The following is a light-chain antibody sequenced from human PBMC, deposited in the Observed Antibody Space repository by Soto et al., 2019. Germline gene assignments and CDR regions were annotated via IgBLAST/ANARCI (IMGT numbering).Light chain of an antibody. J-gene: IGLJ1*01. CDR2: EVS. Sequence: QSVLTQPPSASGSPGQSVTISCTGTSSDISTYDYVSWYQHLPDKAPKLIIYEVSKRPSGVPDRFSGSKSGNTASLTVSGLLHEEEGDYYCCSYGGGNSYVFGPGTKVNV. CDR3: CSYGGGNSYV. V-gene: IGLV2-8*01. CDR1: SSDISTYDY.